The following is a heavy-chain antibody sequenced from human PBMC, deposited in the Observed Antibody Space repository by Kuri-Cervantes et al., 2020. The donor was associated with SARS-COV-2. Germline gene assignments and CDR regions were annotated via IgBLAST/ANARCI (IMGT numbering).Heavy chain of an antibody. CDR1: GGSISSSSSY. Sequence: SETLSPTCTVSGGSISSSSSYWGWIRQPPGKGLEWIGSIYYSGSTYYNPSLKSRVTISVDTSKNQFSRKLSSVTAADTAVYYCARARYYDSSGYYSYYYYMDVWGKGTTVTVSS. CDR2: IYYSGST. D-gene: IGHD3-22*01. V-gene: IGHV4-39*07. J-gene: IGHJ6*03. CDR3: ARARYYDSSGYYSYYYYMDV.